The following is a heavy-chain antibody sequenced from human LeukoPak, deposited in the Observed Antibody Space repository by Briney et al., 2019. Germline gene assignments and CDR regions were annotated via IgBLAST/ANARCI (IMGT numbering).Heavy chain of an antibody. J-gene: IGHJ4*02. CDR3: ARERSYYYDSSGYYTDY. CDR1: GSSISSSSYY. Sequence: SETLSLTCTVSGSSISSSSYYWGWIRQPPGKGLEWIGSIYYSGSTYYNPSLKSRVTISVDTSKNHFSLKLSSVTAADTAVYYCARERSYYYDSSGYYTDYWGQGTLVTVSS. D-gene: IGHD3-22*01. CDR2: IYYSGST. V-gene: IGHV4-39*07.